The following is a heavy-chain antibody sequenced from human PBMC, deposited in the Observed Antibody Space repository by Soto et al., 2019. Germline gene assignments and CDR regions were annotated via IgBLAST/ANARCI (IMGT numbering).Heavy chain of an antibody. D-gene: IGHD2-8*02. Sequence: QIQLVQSGAEVKNPGASVKVSCKASGYNFFDYGVSWVRQAPGQGLVWMGWVSPKSGNTDYARKVQGRVTMTTDISKSTAYMELRGLISADTAVYYCATGRNVSSIGLPLVWGQGTLVSVSS. CDR3: ATGRNVSSIGLPLV. J-gene: IGHJ1*01. CDR2: VSPKSGNT. CDR1: GYNFFDYG. V-gene: IGHV1-18*01.